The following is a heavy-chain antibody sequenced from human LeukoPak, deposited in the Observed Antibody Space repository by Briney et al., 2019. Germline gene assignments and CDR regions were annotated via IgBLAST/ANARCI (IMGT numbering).Heavy chain of an antibody. CDR3: AKDIYGDYGGVDY. D-gene: IGHD4-17*01. J-gene: IGHJ4*02. CDR2: ISDNGGRT. V-gene: IGHV3-23*01. Sequence: GVSLRLSHAASVFTFRIYSIIWVRQPPAKGREWVSTISDNGGRTFYADSVKHRFTIPIENSKNTLYLQMNSVRADATATYYCAKDIYGDYGGVDYWGQGPLVTVSS. CDR1: VFTFRIYS.